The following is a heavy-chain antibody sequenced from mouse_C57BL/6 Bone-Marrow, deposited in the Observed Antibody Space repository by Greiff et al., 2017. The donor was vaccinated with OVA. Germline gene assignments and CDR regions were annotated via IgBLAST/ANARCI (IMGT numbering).Heavy chain of an antibody. CDR1: GYTFTSYG. V-gene: IGHV1-81*01. D-gene: IGHD2-4*01. CDR2: IYPRSGNN. CDR3: ARKRIYYDYDSYAMDY. Sequence: QVQLQQSGAELARPGASVKLSCKASGYTFTSYGISWVKQRTGQGLEWIGEIYPRSGNNYYNEKFKGKATLTADKSSSTAYMELRSLTSEDSAFYFWARKRIYYDYDSYAMDYWGQGTSVTVSS. J-gene: IGHJ4*01.